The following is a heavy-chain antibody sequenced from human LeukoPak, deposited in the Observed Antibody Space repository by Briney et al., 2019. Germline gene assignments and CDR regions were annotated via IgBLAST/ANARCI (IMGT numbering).Heavy chain of an antibody. CDR2: INHSGST. CDR3: ARVNYYYGMGV. CDR1: GGSFSGYY. Sequence: SETLSLTCAVYGGSFSGYYWSWIRHPPGKGLEWIGEINHSGSTNYNPSLKSRVTISVDTSKNLFSLKLSPVTAADTAVYYCARVNYYYGMGVWGQGTTVTVSS. J-gene: IGHJ6*02. V-gene: IGHV4-34*01.